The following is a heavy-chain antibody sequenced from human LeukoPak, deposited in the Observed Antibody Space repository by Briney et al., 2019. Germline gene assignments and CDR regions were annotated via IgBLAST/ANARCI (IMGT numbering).Heavy chain of an antibody. CDR2: ISSSGSTI. J-gene: IGHJ6*03. CDR3: ARRRQQLVEGIYYYYYYMDV. D-gene: IGHD6-13*01. V-gene: IGHV3-48*03. CDR1: GFTFSSYE. Sequence: QPGGCLRLSCAASGFTFSSYEMNWVRQAPGKGLEWVSYISSSGSTIYYADSVKGRFTISRDNAKNSLYLQMNSLRAEDTAVYYCARRRQQLVEGIYYYYYYMDVWGKGTTVTVSS.